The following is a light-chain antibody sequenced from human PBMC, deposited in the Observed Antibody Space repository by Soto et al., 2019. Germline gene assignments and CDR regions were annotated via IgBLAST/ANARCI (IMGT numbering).Light chain of an antibody. Sequence: GDRVTITCRASQTISSSLAWYQQKPGKAPKLLIYMASNLETGVPSRFSGSGSGTEFALTISSLQPDDFATYYCQQYIRYSPYTFGQGTRLEIK. CDR3: QQYIRYSPYT. V-gene: IGKV1-5*03. CDR2: MAS. J-gene: IGKJ2*01. CDR1: QTISSS.